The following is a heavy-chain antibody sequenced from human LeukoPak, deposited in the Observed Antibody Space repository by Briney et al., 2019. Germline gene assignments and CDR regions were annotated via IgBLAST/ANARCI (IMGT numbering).Heavy chain of an antibody. J-gene: IGHJ6*03. D-gene: IGHD4-11*01. CDR1: GGSISSYY. CDR2: IYYSGST. Sequence: SETLSLTCTVSGGSISSYYWSWIRQPPGKGLEWIGYIYYSGSTNYNPSLKSRVTISVDTSKNQFSLKLSSVTAADTAVYYCAREVTSSLYYYYMDVWGQGTMVTVSS. V-gene: IGHV4-59*12. CDR3: AREVTSSLYYYYMDV.